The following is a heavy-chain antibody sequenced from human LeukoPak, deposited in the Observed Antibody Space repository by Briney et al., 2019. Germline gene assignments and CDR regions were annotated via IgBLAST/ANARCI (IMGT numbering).Heavy chain of an antibody. CDR2: VSGQSGSI. CDR3: ARDAGLRRPRGAFDI. J-gene: IGHJ3*02. CDR1: GFTLSSNV. D-gene: IGHD4-17*01. V-gene: IGHV3-48*04. Sequence: GGALRLSCAASGFTLSSNVMSGVRQAPGRGGEGVSGVSGQSGSIGYADSVKGRFNISRDNSKNSLYLQMNSLRAEDTAVYYCARDAGLRRPRGAFDIWVQGTMIPVSS.